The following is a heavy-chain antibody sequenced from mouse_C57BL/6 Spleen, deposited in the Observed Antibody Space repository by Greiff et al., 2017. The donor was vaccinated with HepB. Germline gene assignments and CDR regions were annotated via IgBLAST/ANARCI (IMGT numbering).Heavy chain of an antibody. V-gene: IGHV5-4*01. CDR3: AREGDDYGSSPFDY. CDR2: ISDGGSYT. D-gene: IGHD1-1*01. J-gene: IGHJ2*01. CDR1: GFTFSSYA. Sequence: EVHLVESGGGLVKPGGSLKLSCAASGFTFSSYAMSWVRQTPEKRLEWVATISDGGSYTYYPDNVKGRFTISRDNAKNNLYLQMSHLKSEDTAMYYCAREGDDYGSSPFDYWGQGTTLTVSS.